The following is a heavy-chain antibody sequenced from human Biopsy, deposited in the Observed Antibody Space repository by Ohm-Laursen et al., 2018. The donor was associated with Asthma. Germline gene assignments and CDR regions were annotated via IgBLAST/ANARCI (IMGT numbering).Heavy chain of an antibody. CDR2: IMTVFGTT. V-gene: IGHV1-69*13. D-gene: IGHD6-19*01. J-gene: IGHJ6*02. CDR3: ARCQVGYSSGWSLLLKKIYYSGMDV. CDR1: GGTFSNFA. Sequence: SVKVSCKAPGGTFSNFAISWVRQAPGQGLEWLGGIMTVFGTTNYAQKFQGRVTITADESTSTAYMEVTSLRSEDTAIYYCARCQVGYSSGWSLLLKKIYYSGMDVWGQGAAVTVSS.